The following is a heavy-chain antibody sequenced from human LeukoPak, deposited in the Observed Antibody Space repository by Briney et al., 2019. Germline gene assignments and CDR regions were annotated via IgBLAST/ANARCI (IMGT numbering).Heavy chain of an antibody. D-gene: IGHD2-15*01. Sequence: WASVKVSCKASGYTFTSYGISWVRQAPGQGLEWMGWISAYNGNTNYAQKLQGRVTMTTDTSTSTAYMELRSLRSDDTAVYYCARGNDCSGGSCYSHWFDPWGQGTLVTVSS. CDR2: ISAYNGNT. CDR1: GYTFTSYG. V-gene: IGHV1-18*01. CDR3: ARGNDCSGGSCYSHWFDP. J-gene: IGHJ5*02.